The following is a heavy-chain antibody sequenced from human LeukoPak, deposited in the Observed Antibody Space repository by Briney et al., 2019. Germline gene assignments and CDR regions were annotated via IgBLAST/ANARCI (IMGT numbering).Heavy chain of an antibody. Sequence: PGRSLRLSCAASGFPFSSYAMHWVRQAPGKGLEWVAVISYDGSNKYYADSVKGRFTISRDNSKNTLYLQMNSLRAEDTAVYYCARDLAVAGRWRNWFDPWGQGTLVTVSS. J-gene: IGHJ5*02. CDR2: ISYDGSNK. CDR3: ARDLAVAGRWRNWFDP. D-gene: IGHD6-19*01. CDR1: GFPFSSYA. V-gene: IGHV3-30-3*01.